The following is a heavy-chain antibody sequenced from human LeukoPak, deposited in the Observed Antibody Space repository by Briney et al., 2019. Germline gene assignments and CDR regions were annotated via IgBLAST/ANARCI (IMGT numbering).Heavy chain of an antibody. CDR2: INHSGST. CDR1: GGSFSGYY. Sequence: SETLSLTCAVYGGSFSGYYWSWIRQPPGKGLEWIGEINHSGSTNYNPSLKSRVTISVDTPKNQFSLKLSSVTAEDTAVYYCARDLHSYGYWGQGTLVTVSS. D-gene: IGHD5-18*01. J-gene: IGHJ4*02. V-gene: IGHV4-34*01. CDR3: ARDLHSYGY.